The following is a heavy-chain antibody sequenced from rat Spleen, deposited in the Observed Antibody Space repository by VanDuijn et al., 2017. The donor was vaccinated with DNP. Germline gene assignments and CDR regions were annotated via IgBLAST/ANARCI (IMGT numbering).Heavy chain of an antibody. J-gene: IGHJ1*01. CDR3: ASAHITGYYYGGYFDF. D-gene: IGHD1-6*01. V-gene: IGHV2-6*01. CDR2: LSSGGTT. CDR1: GFSLTTYT. Sequence: QVQLKESGPGLVQPSQTLSLTCTVSGFSLTTYTVAWIRQPPRKGLEWIAALSSGGTTYYNSSLTSRLSINWDTSKCQLFLKMNSLQTEDTAMYFWASAHITGYYYGGYFDFWGPGTMVTVSS.